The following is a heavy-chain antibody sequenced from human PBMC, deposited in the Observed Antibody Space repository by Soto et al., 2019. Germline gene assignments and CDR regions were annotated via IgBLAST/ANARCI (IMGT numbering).Heavy chain of an antibody. CDR1: GYTFTNFG. D-gene: IGHD3-16*01. Sequence: QVQLVQSGAEVKKPGASVKVSCKTSGYTFTNFGLSWVRQAPGQGLEWMGWISAYNGNTNYAQNFQGRGTMTTGTATSTAYMELRSLRSDDTAVYYCARGGTPIDYWAQGTLVTVSS. CDR2: ISAYNGNT. CDR3: ARGGTPIDY. V-gene: IGHV1-18*01. J-gene: IGHJ4*02.